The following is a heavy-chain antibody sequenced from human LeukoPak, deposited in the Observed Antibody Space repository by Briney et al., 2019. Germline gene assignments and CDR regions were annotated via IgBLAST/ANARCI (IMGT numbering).Heavy chain of an antibody. CDR1: GFTFDDFA. D-gene: IGHD3-10*01. J-gene: IGHJ4*02. CDR3: AKAPHYYTSATYWDYFEN. V-gene: IGHV3-9*01. Sequence: PGGSLRLSCAASGFTFDDFAMHWVRQSPRKGLEWVSGVSWNSDTTAYADSVKGRFTISRDNANNSLYLLMNSLRSEDTAFYYCAKAPHYYTSATYWDYFENWGQGSLVTVSS. CDR2: VSWNSDTT.